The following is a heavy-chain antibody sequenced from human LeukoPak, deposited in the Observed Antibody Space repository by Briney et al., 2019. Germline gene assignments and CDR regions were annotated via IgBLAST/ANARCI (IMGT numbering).Heavy chain of an antibody. CDR2: IYYSGST. J-gene: IGHJ4*02. V-gene: IGHV4-59*01. CDR3: ARSRPPYGSGSYLFDY. CDR1: GGSISSYY. Sequence: SETLSLTCTVSGGSISSYYWSWIRQPPGKGLEWIGYIYYSGSTNYNPSLKSRVTISVDTSKNQFSLKLSSVTAADTAEYYCARSRPPYGSGSYLFDYWGQGTLVTVSS. D-gene: IGHD3-10*01.